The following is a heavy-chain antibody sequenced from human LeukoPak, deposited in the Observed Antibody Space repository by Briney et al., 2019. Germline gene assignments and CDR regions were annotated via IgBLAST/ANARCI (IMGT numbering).Heavy chain of an antibody. CDR3: ARSVTRDIVVVTGYMDV. Sequence: GASVKVSCKASGYTFTSYGISWVRQAPGQGLEWMGGIIPIFGTANYAQKFQGRVTITADKSTSTAYMELSSLRSEDTAVYYCARSVTRDIVVVTGYMDVWGKGTTVTVSS. CDR1: GYTFTSYG. D-gene: IGHD2-15*01. V-gene: IGHV1-69*06. CDR2: IIPIFGTA. J-gene: IGHJ6*03.